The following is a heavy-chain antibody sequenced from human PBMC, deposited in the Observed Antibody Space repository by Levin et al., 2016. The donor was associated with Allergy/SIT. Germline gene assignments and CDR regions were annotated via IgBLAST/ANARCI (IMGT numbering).Heavy chain of an antibody. CDR1: GFTFSRYT. CDR2: FNSNGGST. J-gene: IGHJ4*02. D-gene: IGHD6-13*01. V-gene: IGHV3-64D*06. CDR3: VQGSGAAAAGK. Sequence: GESLKISCSASGFTFSRYTMHWVRQAPGKGLEYVSTFNSNGGSTYYADSVKGRFTISRDNSKNTLYLQMTSLRVEDTAVYYCVQGSGAAAAGKWGQGTLVTVSS.